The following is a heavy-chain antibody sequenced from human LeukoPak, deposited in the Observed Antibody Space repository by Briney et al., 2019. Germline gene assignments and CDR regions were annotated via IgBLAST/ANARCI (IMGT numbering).Heavy chain of an antibody. Sequence: PGGSLRLSCAASGFTFSSYSMNWVRQAPGKGLEWVSSISSSSSYIYYADSVKGRFTISRDNAKNSLYLQMNSLRAEDTAVYYCARDGGGGRIPGIAVAGFFDYWGQGTLVTVSS. CDR1: GFTFSSYS. CDR2: ISSSSSYI. CDR3: ARDGGGGRIPGIAVAGFFDY. J-gene: IGHJ4*02. V-gene: IGHV3-21*01. D-gene: IGHD6-19*01.